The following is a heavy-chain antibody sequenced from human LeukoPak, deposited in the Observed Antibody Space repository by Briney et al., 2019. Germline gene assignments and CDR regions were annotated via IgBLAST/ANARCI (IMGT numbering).Heavy chain of an antibody. D-gene: IGHD3-22*01. CDR3: ASGPYYYDSSGYYPIYYYYYMDV. V-gene: IGHV1-69*13. CDR1: GGTFSSYA. Sequence: SVKVSCKASGGTFSSYAISWVRQAPGQGLEWMGGIIPIFGTANYAQKFQGRVTITADESTSTAYMELSSLRSEDTAVYYCASGPYYYDSSGYYPIYYYYYMDVWGKGTTVTISS. J-gene: IGHJ6*03. CDR2: IIPIFGTA.